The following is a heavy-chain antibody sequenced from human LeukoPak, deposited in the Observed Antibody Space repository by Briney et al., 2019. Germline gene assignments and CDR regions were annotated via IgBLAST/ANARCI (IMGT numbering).Heavy chain of an antibody. J-gene: IGHJ4*02. CDR1: GGSISSGSYY. V-gene: IGHV4-61*02. D-gene: IGHD3-3*01. CDR3: ARAITINFDY. CDR2: IYTSGST. Sequence: SETLSLTCTVSGGSISSGSYYWSWIQQPAGKGLEWIGRIYTSGSTNYNPSLKSRVTTSVDTSKNQFSLKLSSVTAADTAVYYCARAITINFDYWGQGTLVTVSS.